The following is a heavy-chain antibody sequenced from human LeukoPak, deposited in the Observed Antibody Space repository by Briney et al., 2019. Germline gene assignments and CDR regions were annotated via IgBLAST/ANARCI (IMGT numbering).Heavy chain of an antibody. CDR2: IGTSGVST. D-gene: IGHD1-14*01. CDR3: AKPERSDY. V-gene: IGHV3-23*01. CDR1: GFTFSNYV. J-gene: IGHJ4*02. Sequence: GGSLRLSCAASGFTFSNYVMSWVRQAPGKGLEWVATIGTSGVSTNYADSVKGRVTISRDNSRSTLYLQMNSLRADDTAVCYCAKPERSDYWGQGTLVTVSS.